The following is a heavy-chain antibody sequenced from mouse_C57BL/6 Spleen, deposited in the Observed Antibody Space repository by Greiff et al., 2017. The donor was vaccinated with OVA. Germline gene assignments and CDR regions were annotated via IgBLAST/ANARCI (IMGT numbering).Heavy chain of an antibody. V-gene: IGHV3-6*01. CDR2: ISYDGSN. J-gene: IGHJ3*01. CDR1: GYSITSGYY. D-gene: IGHD4-1*01. Sequence: DVKLVESGPGLVKPSQSLSLTCSVTGYSITSGYYWNWIRQFPGNKLEWMGYISYDGSNNYNPSLKNRISITRDTSKNQFFLKLNSVTTEDTATDYCASQDLTGGAWFAYWGQGTLVTVSA. CDR3: ASQDLTGGAWFAY.